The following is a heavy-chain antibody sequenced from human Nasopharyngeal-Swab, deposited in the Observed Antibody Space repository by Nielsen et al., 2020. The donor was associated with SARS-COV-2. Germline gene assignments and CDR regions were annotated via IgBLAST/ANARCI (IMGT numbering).Heavy chain of an antibody. Sequence: VRQAPGKGLEWVSGISWNSGSIGYADSVKGRFTISRHNSKNTLYLQMNSLRAEDTAVYYCARGFTGWYGYYFDYWGQGTLVTVSS. J-gene: IGHJ4*02. CDR3: ARGFTGWYGYYFDY. V-gene: IGHV3-9*01. D-gene: IGHD6-19*01. CDR2: ISWNSGSI.